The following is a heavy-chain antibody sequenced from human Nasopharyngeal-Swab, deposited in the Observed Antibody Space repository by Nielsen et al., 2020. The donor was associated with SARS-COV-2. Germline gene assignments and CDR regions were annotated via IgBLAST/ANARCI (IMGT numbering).Heavy chain of an antibody. D-gene: IGHD3-22*01. V-gene: IGHV3-30-3*01. Sequence: GESLKLPCAASGFSYSRYTMHWVRQAPGKGLEWVAVISYDGSNKYYADSVKGRFTISRDISKNTLYLQMNSLTAEDTAVFYCESTPLDSSGYYYAFHYWGRGTLVTVTS. CDR1: GFSYSRYT. CDR2: ISYDGSNK. CDR3: ESTPLDSSGYYYAFHY. J-gene: IGHJ4*02.